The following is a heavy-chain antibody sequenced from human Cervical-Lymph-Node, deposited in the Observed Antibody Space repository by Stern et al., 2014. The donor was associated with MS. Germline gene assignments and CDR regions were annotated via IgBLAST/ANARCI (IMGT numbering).Heavy chain of an antibody. V-gene: IGHV3-21*01. CDR3: ARDLGYCSGGSCYSDAFDI. Sequence: EVQLLESGGGLVKPGGSLRLSCAASGFTFSSYSMNWVRQAPGKGLEWVSSISSSSSYIYYADSVKGRFTISRDNAKNSLYLQMNSLRAEDTAVYYCARDLGYCSGGSCYSDAFDIWGQGTMVTVSS. CDR2: ISSSSSYI. D-gene: IGHD2-15*01. CDR1: GFTFSSYS. J-gene: IGHJ3*02.